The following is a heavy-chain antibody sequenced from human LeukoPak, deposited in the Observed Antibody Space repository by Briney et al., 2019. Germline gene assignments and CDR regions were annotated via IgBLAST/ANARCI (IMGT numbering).Heavy chain of an antibody. J-gene: IGHJ4*02. CDR2: ISSSSSTI. CDR1: GFTFSSYT. CDR3: ARGHRYGDTYNDY. Sequence: GGSLRLSCAASGFTFSSYTMNWVRQAPGKGLEWVSYISSSSSTIYYADSVKGRFTISRDNAKNSLYLQMNSLRAEDTAVYYCARGHRYGDTYNDYWGQGTLVTVSS. V-gene: IGHV3-48*01. D-gene: IGHD4-17*01.